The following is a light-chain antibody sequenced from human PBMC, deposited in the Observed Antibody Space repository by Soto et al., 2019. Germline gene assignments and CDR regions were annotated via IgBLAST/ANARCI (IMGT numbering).Light chain of an antibody. V-gene: IGKV1-27*01. CDR2: VAS. J-gene: IGKJ1*01. CDR1: QGISNY. Sequence: DIQMTQSPSSLSASVGDRVTITCRASQGISNYLAWYQQQPGKGPKLLIYVASTLQSGVPSRFSGSGSGTXXTLTISSLQPEDVANYYCKKYNSAPWTFGQGTKAEIK. CDR3: KKYNSAPWT.